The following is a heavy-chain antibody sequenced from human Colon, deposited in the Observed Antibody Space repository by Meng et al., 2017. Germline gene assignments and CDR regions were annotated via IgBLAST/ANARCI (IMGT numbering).Heavy chain of an antibody. CDR2: INHSGST. J-gene: IGHJ4*02. D-gene: IGHD3-3*01. V-gene: IGHV4-34*01. CDR1: GGSFSGYY. CDR3: AVKDYTFWSGYSSYY. Sequence: QVQLQQWGAGLLKPSETLSLTCAVYGGSFSGYYWSWIRQPPGKGLEWSGDINHSGSTNYNPSLKSRVTISVGTSKNQFSLKLSSVTAADTAVYYCAVKDYTFWSGYSSYYWGQGTLVTVSS.